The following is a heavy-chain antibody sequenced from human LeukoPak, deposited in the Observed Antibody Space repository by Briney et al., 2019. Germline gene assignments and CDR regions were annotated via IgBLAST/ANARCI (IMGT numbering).Heavy chain of an antibody. V-gene: IGHV4-4*07. CDR2: IYTSGST. J-gene: IGHJ6*02. Sequence: SETLSLTCTVSGGSISSYYWSWIRQPAGKGLEWIGRIYTSGSTNYNPSLKSRVTMSVDTSKNQFSLKLSSVTAADTAVYYCAREGMYYYGSGSRMSSYYYYGMDVWGQGTTVTVSS. D-gene: IGHD3-10*01. CDR3: AREGMYYYGSGSRMSSYYYYGMDV. CDR1: GGSISSYY.